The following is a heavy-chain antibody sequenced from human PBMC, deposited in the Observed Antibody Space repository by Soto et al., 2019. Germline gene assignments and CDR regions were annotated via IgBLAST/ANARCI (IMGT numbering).Heavy chain of an antibody. CDR3: ASRYLY. V-gene: IGHV4-30-4*01. J-gene: IGHJ4*02. CDR2: IDSSGST. D-gene: IGHD3-16*02. CDR1: GDSISNGDYY. Sequence: SETLSLTCTASGDSISNGDYYWSWIRQPPGRGLEWIGYIDSSGSTYYNPSLKSRLTMSVDMPKNQFSLRLTSVTAADTAVYYCASRYLYWGQGLLVTVSS.